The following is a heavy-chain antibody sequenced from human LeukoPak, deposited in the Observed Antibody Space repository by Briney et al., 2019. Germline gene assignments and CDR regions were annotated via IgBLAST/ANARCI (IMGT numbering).Heavy chain of an antibody. CDR3: AREEDWDIVVVPAAIRY. Sequence: PSETLSLTCTVSGYSISSGYYWGWIRQPPGKGLEWIGSIYYSGSTYYNPSLKSRVTISVDTSKNQFSLKLSSVTAADTAVYYCAREEDWDIVVVPAAIRYWGQGTLVTVSS. J-gene: IGHJ4*02. D-gene: IGHD2-2*02. CDR2: IYYSGST. CDR1: GYSISSGYY. V-gene: IGHV4-38-2*02.